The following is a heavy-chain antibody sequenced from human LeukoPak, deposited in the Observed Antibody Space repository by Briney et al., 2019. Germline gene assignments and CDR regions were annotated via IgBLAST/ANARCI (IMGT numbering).Heavy chain of an antibody. Sequence: SEILSLTCTVSGGSISSYYWSWIRQPAGKGLEWIGRIYTSGSTNYNPSLKSRVTISVDKSKNQFSLKLSSVTAADTAVYYCARVYPTYSSGWFFDYWGQGTLVTVSS. J-gene: IGHJ4*02. CDR3: ARVYPTYSSGWFFDY. V-gene: IGHV4-4*07. CDR2: IYTSGST. D-gene: IGHD6-19*01. CDR1: GGSISSYY.